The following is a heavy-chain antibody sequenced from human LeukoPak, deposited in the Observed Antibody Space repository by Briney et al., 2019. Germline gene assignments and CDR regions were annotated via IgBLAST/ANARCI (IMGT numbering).Heavy chain of an antibody. J-gene: IGHJ4*02. Sequence: GGSLRLSGGAPEFAFSNNWRGRVPQAPGEGRGWLASKNKDESLKTEVVSRGGRFPSSRDNDKNSVFLQMNSLRAEDTAVYYCGRFSRDAESHWGQGTLATVSS. CDR2: KNKDESLK. CDR3: GRFSRDAESH. D-gene: IGHD2-21*02. CDR1: EFAFSNNW. V-gene: IGHV3-7*01.